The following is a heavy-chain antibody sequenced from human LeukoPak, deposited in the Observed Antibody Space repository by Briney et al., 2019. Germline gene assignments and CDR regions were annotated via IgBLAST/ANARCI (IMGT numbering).Heavy chain of an antibody. V-gene: IGHV1-69*06. CDR1: GGTFSSYA. J-gene: IGHJ6*03. CDR3: ARVWATTGTDYYYYYYMDV. CDR2: IIPIFGTA. D-gene: IGHD4-17*01. Sequence: SVKVSCKASGGTFSSYAISWVRQAPGQGLEWMGGIIPIFGTANYAQKFQGRVTITAGKSTSTAYMELSSLRPEDTAVYYCARVWATTGTDYYYYYYMDVWGKGTTVTVSS.